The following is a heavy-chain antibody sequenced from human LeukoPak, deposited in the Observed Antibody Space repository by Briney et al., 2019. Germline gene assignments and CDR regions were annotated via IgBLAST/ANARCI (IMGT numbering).Heavy chain of an antibody. D-gene: IGHD3-9*01. CDR1: GGSFSGYY. Sequence: SETLSLTCAVYGGSFSGYYWSWIRQPPGEGLEWIGEINHSGSTNYNPSLKSRVTISVDTSKNQYSLKLSSVTAADTAVYYCARLLIYYYFMDVWGKGTTVTVSS. CDR2: INHSGST. J-gene: IGHJ6*03. CDR3: ARLLIYYYFMDV. V-gene: IGHV4-34*01.